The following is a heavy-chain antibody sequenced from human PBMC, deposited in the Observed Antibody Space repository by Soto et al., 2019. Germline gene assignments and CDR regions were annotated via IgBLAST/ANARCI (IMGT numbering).Heavy chain of an antibody. CDR2: IYYNGNT. CDR3: ARGFHGYSYANFDY. Sequence: QVQLQESGPGLVKPSETLSLTCTVSGGSINTYYWNWIRQPPGRGLGWIAYIYYNGNTDSNPSPELRVTISQDTPKNQLSLKLSPVTAADTAVDYCARGFHGYSYANFDYWGQGILVTVSS. J-gene: IGHJ4*02. CDR1: GGSINTYY. D-gene: IGHD5-18*01. V-gene: IGHV4-59*12.